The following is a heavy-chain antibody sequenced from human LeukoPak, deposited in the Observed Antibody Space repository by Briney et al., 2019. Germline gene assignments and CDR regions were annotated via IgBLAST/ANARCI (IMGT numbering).Heavy chain of an antibody. CDR1: GYTFTDYY. CDR2: VDPEDGET. V-gene: IGHV1-69-2*01. D-gene: IGHD3-22*01. Sequence: PGESLKISCKVSGYTFTDYYMHWVQQAPGKGLEWMGLVDPEDGETIYAEKFQGRVTITADTSTDTAYMELSSLRSEDTAVYYCATGGKYYDSSGYSDYWGQGTLVTVSS. CDR3: ATGGKYYDSSGYSDY. J-gene: IGHJ4*02.